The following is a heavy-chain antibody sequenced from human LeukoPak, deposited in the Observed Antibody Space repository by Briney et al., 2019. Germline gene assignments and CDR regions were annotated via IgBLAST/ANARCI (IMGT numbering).Heavy chain of an antibody. CDR2: ISSSGTYI. CDR1: GFTFGSFS. V-gene: IGHV3-21*01. J-gene: IGHJ4*02. CDR3: ARDPGRSGGSCYSDY. D-gene: IGHD2-15*01. Sequence: RGSLTLSCAASGFTFGSFSMTWVRQAPGKGLEWVSTISSSGTYIYYADSVKSRFTITRDNAKNSLYLQMNSLRAEDTAVYYCARDPGRSGGSCYSDYWGQGTLVTVSS.